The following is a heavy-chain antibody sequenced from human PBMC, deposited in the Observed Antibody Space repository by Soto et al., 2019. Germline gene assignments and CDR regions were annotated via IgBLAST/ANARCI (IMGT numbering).Heavy chain of an antibody. CDR2: ISTSGSPA. Sequence: QVHLVESGGGLVKPGGSLRLSCTVSGFAFRHNSLTWIRQAPGKGLEWISYISTSGSPAYYADSVKGRFTISTDNAKKSLYLQMDSLRAEDMGVYYCATGGIYYEAWCQGPLVTVSS. CDR1: GFAFRHNS. CDR3: ATGGIYYEA. V-gene: IGHV3-11*01. J-gene: IGHJ5*02. D-gene: IGHD1-26*01.